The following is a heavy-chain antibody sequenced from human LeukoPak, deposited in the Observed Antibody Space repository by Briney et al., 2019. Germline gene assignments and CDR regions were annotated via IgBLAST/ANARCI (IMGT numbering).Heavy chain of an antibody. CDR3: AKGGYRYYYGSGSYDN. CDR1: GFTFSSYA. CDR2: ISGSGGST. D-gene: IGHD3-10*01. V-gene: IGHV3-23*01. J-gene: IGHJ4*02. Sequence: GGSLRLSCAASGFTFSSYAMSWVRQAPGKGLEWVSAISGSGGSTYYADSVKGRFTISRDNSKNTLYLQMNSLRAEDTAVYYCAKGGYRYYYGSGSYDNWGQGTLVTVSS.